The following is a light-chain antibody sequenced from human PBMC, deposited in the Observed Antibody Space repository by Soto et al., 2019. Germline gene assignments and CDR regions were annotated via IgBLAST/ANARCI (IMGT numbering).Light chain of an antibody. CDR2: GAS. CDR1: QSVSDN. Sequence: EIVMTQSPATLSVSPGERVTLSCSASQSVSDNLAWYQQKPGQAPRLLIYGASTRATTIPARFGGSGSGTEFTLNISSLKSADLAVYYCQQSNNWPYTFGQGTKLDI. J-gene: IGKJ2*01. CDR3: QQSNNWPYT. V-gene: IGKV3-15*01.